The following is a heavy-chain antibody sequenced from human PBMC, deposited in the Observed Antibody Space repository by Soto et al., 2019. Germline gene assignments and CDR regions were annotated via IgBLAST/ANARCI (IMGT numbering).Heavy chain of an antibody. CDR2: IYTSGST. D-gene: IGHD2-15*01. CDR3: ARGISVSIPSGGSRYYYYGMDV. J-gene: IGHJ6*02. Sequence: PSETLSLTCTVSGGSISSYYWSWIRQPAGKGLEWVGRIYTSGSTNYNPSLKSRVTMSVDTSKNQFSLKLSSVTAADTAVYYCARGISVSIPSGGSRYYYYGMDVWGQGTTVTVSS. CDR1: GGSISSYY. V-gene: IGHV4-4*07.